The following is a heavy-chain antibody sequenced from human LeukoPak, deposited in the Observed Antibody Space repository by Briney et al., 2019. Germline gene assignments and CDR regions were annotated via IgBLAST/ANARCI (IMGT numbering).Heavy chain of an antibody. V-gene: IGHV1-46*01. CDR2: INPSGGST. CDR1: GYTFTSYY. Sequence: ASVKVSCKASGYTFTSYYMHWVRQAPGQGLEWMGIINPSGGSTSYAQKFQGRVTMTRDMSTSTVYMELSSLRSEDTAVYYCAREYLGVVVVAGTPAFDYWGQGTLVTVSS. J-gene: IGHJ4*02. D-gene: IGHD2-15*01. CDR3: AREYLGVVVVAGTPAFDY.